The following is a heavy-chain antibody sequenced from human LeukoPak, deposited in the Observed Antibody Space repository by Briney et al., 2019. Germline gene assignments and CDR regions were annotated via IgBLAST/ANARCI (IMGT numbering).Heavy chain of an antibody. CDR1: GGSISSSSYY. CDR3: ARVTGYYYGSGSYYSSFDY. J-gene: IGHJ4*02. Sequence: SETLSLTCTVSGGSISSSSYYWGWIRQPPGKGLEWIGSIYYSGSTYYNPSLKSRVTISVDTSKNQFSLKLSSVTAADTAVYYCARVTGYYYGSGSYYSSFDYWGQGTLVTVSS. D-gene: IGHD3-10*01. CDR2: IYYSGST. V-gene: IGHV4-39*07.